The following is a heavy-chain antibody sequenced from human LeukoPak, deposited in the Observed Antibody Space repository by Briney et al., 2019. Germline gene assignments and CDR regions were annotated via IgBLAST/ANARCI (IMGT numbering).Heavy chain of an antibody. V-gene: IGHV4-34*01. CDR1: GGSFSGYC. Sequence: PSETLSLTCAVYGGSFSGYCWGWIRQPPGKGLEWIGEINHSGSTNYNPSLKSRVTISVDTSKNQFSLKLSSVTAADTAVYYCARGGFYGTDYWGQGTLVTVSS. D-gene: IGHD4-17*01. CDR2: INHSGST. J-gene: IGHJ4*02. CDR3: ARGGFYGTDY.